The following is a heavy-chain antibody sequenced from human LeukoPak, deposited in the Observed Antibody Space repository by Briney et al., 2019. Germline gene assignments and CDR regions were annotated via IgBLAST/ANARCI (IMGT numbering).Heavy chain of an antibody. CDR2: TSYDGSYK. J-gene: IGHJ4*02. D-gene: IGHD1-26*01. CDR1: GFTFSSYS. V-gene: IGHV3-30*18. Sequence: PGGSLRLSCAASGFTFSSYSMHWVRQAPGKGLEWVALTSYDGSYKYYADSVKGRFIISRDNSKNTLYLQMNSLRAEDTAVYYCAKDLSGTYNYFDYWGQGTLVTVSS. CDR3: AKDLSGTYNYFDY.